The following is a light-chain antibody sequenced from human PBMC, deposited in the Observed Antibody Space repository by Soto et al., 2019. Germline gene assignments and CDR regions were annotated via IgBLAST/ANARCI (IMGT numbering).Light chain of an antibody. CDR1: QGVGST. J-gene: IGKJ4*01. V-gene: IGKV3-15*01. CDR3: QHSAPLLVA. Sequence: VMTKSTARLSVAQGKRVTLACSPSQGVGSTLAWYRQQPGQAPRLLIYDAYIRATGVPARFSGSGSGTEFTLIISRLQSEDSAVYSWQHSAPLLVACGGGTKVDIK. CDR2: DAY.